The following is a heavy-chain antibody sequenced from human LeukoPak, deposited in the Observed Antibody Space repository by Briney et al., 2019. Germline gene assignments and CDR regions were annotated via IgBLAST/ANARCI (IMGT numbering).Heavy chain of an antibody. Sequence: PSETLSLTCTVSGGSISSYYWSWLRQPPGKGLEWIGYIYYSGSTNYNPSLKSRVTISVDTSKNQLSLNLSSVTAADTAVYYCARTGYCGGNPCYLNPIDSWGQGTLVTVSS. CDR2: IYYSGST. J-gene: IGHJ4*02. D-gene: IGHD2-15*01. CDR1: GGSISSYY. CDR3: ARTGYCGGNPCYLNPIDS. V-gene: IGHV4-59*01.